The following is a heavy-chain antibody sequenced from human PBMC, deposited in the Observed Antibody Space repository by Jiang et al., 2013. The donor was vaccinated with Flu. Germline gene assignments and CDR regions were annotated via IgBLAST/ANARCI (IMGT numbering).Heavy chain of an antibody. CDR3: ARSSLTMIAVGGMDV. V-gene: IGHV4-61*08. D-gene: IGHD3-22*01. Sequence: GSGLVKPSETLSLTCSVSGGSVSSGGYYWSWIRQPPGKGLEWIGYIYYSGTTNQNPSLKSRGTISVDTSKNQFSLKLSSVTAADTAVYYCARSSLTMIAVGGMDVVGP. CDR2: IYYSGTT. J-gene: IGHJ6*02. CDR1: GGSVSSGGYY.